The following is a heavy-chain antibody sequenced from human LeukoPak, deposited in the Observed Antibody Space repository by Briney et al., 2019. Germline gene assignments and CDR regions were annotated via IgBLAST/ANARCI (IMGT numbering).Heavy chain of an antibody. CDR2: ISRSGGGT. Sequence: GGSLRLSCSATGFSLSTYGMHWVRQAPGKGLEYVSAISRSGGGTYYADSVKGRFSISRDNSKNTLYLQMSSLRAEDTAVYYRVKDSGSYFYDCWGQGTLVTVSS. CDR1: GFSLSTYG. J-gene: IGHJ4*02. V-gene: IGHV3-64D*06. CDR3: VKDSGSYFYDC. D-gene: IGHD1-26*01.